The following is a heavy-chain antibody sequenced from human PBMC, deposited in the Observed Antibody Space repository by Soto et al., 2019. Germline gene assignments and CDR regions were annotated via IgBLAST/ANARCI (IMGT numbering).Heavy chain of an antibody. D-gene: IGHD6-19*01. V-gene: IGHV5-51*01. CDR1: GFTFTSYW. CDR2: IYPGDSDS. J-gene: IGHJ5*02. CDR3: ARMYSSGSGWFHP. Sequence: PGESLKISCKGSGFTFTSYWIAWVRQMPGKGLEWMGIIYPGDSDSSYSPSFQGQVTISADKSIDTAYLHWNSLKASDTAIYYCARMYSSGSGWFHPWGQGTLVTVSS.